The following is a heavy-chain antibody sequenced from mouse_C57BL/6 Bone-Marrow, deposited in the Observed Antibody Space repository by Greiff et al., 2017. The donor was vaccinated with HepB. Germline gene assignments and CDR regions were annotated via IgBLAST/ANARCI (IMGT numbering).Heavy chain of an antibody. CDR2: ISNGGGST. J-gene: IGHJ4*01. CDR1: GFTFSDYY. D-gene: IGHD1-1*01. V-gene: IGHV5-12*01. CDR3: ASPYYGSSYEDAMDY. Sequence: EVQLVESGGGLVQPGGSLKLSCAASGFTFSDYYMYWVRQTPEKRLEWVAYISNGGGSTYYPDTVKGRFTISRDNAKNTLYLQMSRLKSEDTAMYYCASPYYGSSYEDAMDYWGQGTSVTVSS.